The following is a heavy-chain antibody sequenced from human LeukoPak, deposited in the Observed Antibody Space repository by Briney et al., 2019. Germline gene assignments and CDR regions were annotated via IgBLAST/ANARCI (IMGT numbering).Heavy chain of an antibody. CDR1: GGSISSSSYY. D-gene: IGHD6-19*01. CDR3: ARLISSAWTPDY. J-gene: IGHJ4*02. CDR2: IYYSGST. V-gene: IGHV4-39*01. Sequence: SETLSLTCTVSGGSISSSSYYWGWIRQPPGKGLEWIGHIYYSGSTYYNPSLKSRVTISVGTSQNQFSLKLNSVTAADTAVYYCARLISSAWTPDYWGQGTLVTVSS.